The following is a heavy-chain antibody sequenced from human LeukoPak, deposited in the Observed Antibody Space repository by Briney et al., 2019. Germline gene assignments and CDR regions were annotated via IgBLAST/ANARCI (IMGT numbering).Heavy chain of an antibody. V-gene: IGHV4-59*01. CDR2: IYYSGST. Sequence: TSETLSLTCTVSGGSISSYYWSWIRQPPGKGLEWIGYIYYSGSTNYNPSLKSRVTISVDTSKNQFSLKLSSVTAADTAVYYCARHRRVTMVRGVHDYWGQGTLVTVSS. D-gene: IGHD3-10*01. CDR3: ARHRRVTMVRGVHDY. J-gene: IGHJ4*02. CDR1: GGSISSYY.